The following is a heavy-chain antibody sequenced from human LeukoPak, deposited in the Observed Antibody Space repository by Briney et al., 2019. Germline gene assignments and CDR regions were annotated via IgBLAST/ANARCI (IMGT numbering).Heavy chain of an antibody. Sequence: PGGSLRLSCAASGFTFSSYGMHWVRQAPGKGLEWVAFIRYDGSNKYYADSVKGRFTISRDNSKNTLYLQMNSLRAEDTAVYYCAKDMTFFGVKEGFDYWGQGTLVTVSS. D-gene: IGHD3-3*01. CDR2: IRYDGSNK. J-gene: IGHJ4*02. CDR3: AKDMTFFGVKEGFDY. V-gene: IGHV3-30*02. CDR1: GFTFSSYG.